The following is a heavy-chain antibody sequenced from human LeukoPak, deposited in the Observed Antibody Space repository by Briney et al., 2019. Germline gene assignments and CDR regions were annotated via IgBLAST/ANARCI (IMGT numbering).Heavy chain of an antibody. CDR1: GDSVSSNSAA. Sequence: SQTLSLTCAISGDSVSSNSAAWNWIRQSPSRGLEWPGRTYYRSKWYKDYAVSVKSRITINPDTSKNHFSLQLNSVTPEDTAVYYCARALRLITQLNAFDIWGQGTMVTVSS. D-gene: IGHD2-8*01. V-gene: IGHV6-1*01. J-gene: IGHJ3*02. CDR2: TYYRSKWYK. CDR3: ARALRLITQLNAFDI.